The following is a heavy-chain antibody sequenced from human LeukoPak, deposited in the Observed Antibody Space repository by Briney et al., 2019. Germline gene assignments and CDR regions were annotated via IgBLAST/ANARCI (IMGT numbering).Heavy chain of an antibody. D-gene: IGHD3-22*01. CDR1: GFTFSSYS. CDR2: ISSSSSSI. J-gene: IGHJ4*02. Sequence: GGSLRLSCAASGFTFSSYSMNWVRQAPGKGLDWVSSISSSSSSIYYADSVKGRFTISRDNAKNSLSLQMNSLRAEDTAVYYCAREAYYYDSSDLSQEGYWGQGTLVTVSS. V-gene: IGHV3-21*01. CDR3: AREAYYYDSSDLSQEGY.